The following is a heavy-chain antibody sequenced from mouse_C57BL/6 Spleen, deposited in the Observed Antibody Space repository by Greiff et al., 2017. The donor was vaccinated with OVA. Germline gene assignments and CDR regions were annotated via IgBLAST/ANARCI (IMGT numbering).Heavy chain of an antibody. Sequence: QVQLQQPGAELVKPGASVKLSCKASGYTFTSSWMHWVKQRPGQGLEWIGMIHPNSGSTNYNEKFKSKATLTVDKSSSTAYMQLSSLTSEDTAVYYCARSGRYYPLDYWGQGTTRTVSS. D-gene: IGHD2-3*01. CDR1: GYTFTSSW. CDR3: ARSGRYYPLDY. V-gene: IGHV1-64*01. CDR2: IHPNSGST. J-gene: IGHJ2*01.